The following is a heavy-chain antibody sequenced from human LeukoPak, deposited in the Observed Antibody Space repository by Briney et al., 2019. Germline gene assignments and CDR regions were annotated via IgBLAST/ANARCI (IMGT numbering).Heavy chain of an antibody. D-gene: IGHD3-10*01. V-gene: IGHV3-33*01. CDR2: IWYDGSNK. Sequence: GGSLRLSCVGSGFTFSSYGMHWVRQAPGKGLEWVAVIWYDGSNKYYVDSVKGRFTISRDDSKNTVYLQMNSLRAEDTAVYYCAIASGSYYGGEYFQHWGQGTLVTVSS. CDR1: GFTFSSYG. J-gene: IGHJ1*01. CDR3: AIASGSYYGGEYFQH.